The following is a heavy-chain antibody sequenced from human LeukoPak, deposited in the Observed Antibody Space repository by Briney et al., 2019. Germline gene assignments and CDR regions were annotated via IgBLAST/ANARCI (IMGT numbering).Heavy chain of an antibody. CDR2: ISYDGSNK. CDR3: ARERDRMEWLFPRYYYYGMDV. CDR1: GFTFSSYA. Sequence: PGRSLRLSCAASGFTFSSYAMHWVRQAPGKGLEWVAVISYDGSNKYYADSVKGRFTISRDNSKNTLYLQMNSLRAEDTAVYYCARERDRMEWLFPRYYYYGMDVWGQGTTVTASS. J-gene: IGHJ6*02. V-gene: IGHV3-30-3*01. D-gene: IGHD3-3*01.